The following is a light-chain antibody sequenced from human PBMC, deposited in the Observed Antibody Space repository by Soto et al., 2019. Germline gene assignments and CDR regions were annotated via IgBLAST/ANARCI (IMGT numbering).Light chain of an antibody. V-gene: IGKV2-28*01. Sequence: DSVMPSTTLSLLFTRGEAAHISCRSRQSLLHNNGNNYFNWYLQKPGQSPQLLIYMGSKRASGVPDRFSGSGSGTYFTLKISRVEAEDVGVYYCMQALQTPRTFGQGTNVDIK. CDR3: MQALQTPRT. J-gene: IGKJ1*01. CDR2: MGS. CDR1: QSLLHNNGNNY.